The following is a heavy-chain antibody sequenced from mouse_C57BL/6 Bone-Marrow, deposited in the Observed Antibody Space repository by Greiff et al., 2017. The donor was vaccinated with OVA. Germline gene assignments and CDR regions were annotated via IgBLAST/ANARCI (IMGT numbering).Heavy chain of an antibody. CDR2: IDPETGGT. D-gene: IGHD1-1*01. CDR1: GYTFTDYE. V-gene: IGHV1-15*01. CDR3: TTTVEPYYYAMDY. Sequence: QVQLQQSGAELVRPGASVTLSCKASGYTFTDYEMHWVKQTPVHGLEWIGAIDPETGGTAYNQKFKGKAILTADKSSSTAYMELRSLTSEDSAVYYCTTTVEPYYYAMDYWGQGTSVTVSS. J-gene: IGHJ4*01.